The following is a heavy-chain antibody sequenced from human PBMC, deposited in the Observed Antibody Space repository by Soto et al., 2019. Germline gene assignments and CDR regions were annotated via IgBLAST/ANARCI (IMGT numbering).Heavy chain of an antibody. CDR2: ISSSSSTI. J-gene: IGHJ4*02. Sequence: EVQLVESGGGLVQPGGSLRLSCAASGFTFSSYSMNWVRQAPGTGLELVSYISSSSSTIYYADSVKGRFTISRDNAKNSRYLQMNSLGDEDTAVYYCARDLRATYPLRATFDSWGQGTLVTASS. V-gene: IGHV3-48*02. CDR3: ARDLRATYPLRATFDS. CDR1: GFTFSSYS. D-gene: IGHD5-12*01.